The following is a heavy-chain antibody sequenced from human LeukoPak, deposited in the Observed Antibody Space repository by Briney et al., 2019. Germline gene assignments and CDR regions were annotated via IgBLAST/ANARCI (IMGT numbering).Heavy chain of an antibody. Sequence: ASVKVSCKPSGYTFTNYYMHWVREAPGQELEWMGLINPGGGNTNYAQNFQGRVTMTRDTSTTTVYMELSSLRSEDTAIYYCARIRDGYNDAYDIWGQGTVVTVPS. CDR1: GYTFTNYY. CDR3: ARIRDGYNDAYDI. D-gene: IGHD5-24*01. J-gene: IGHJ3*02. CDR2: INPGGGNT. V-gene: IGHV1-46*01.